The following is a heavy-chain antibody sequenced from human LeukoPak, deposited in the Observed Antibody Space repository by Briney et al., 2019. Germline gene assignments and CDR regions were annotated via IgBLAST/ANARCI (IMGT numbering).Heavy chain of an antibody. D-gene: IGHD3-10*01. J-gene: IGHJ3*02. V-gene: IGHV3-30-3*01. CDR2: ISYDGSNK. CDR1: GFTLSSYA. Sequence: GGSLRLSCAASGFTLSSYAMHWVRQAPGKGLEWVAVISYDGSNKYYADSVKGRFTISRDNSKNTLYLQMNSLRAEDTAVYYCARDDVVHGSGSYLGDAFDIWGQGTMVTVSS. CDR3: ARDDVVHGSGSYLGDAFDI.